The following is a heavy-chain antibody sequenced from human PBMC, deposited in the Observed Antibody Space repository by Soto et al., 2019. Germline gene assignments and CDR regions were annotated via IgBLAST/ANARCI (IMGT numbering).Heavy chain of an antibody. J-gene: IGHJ6*02. V-gene: IGHV4-59*11. CDR3: EREGYGTDV. CDR2: IYYSGIT. CDR1: GGSINNHY. Sequence: SETLSLTCTVSGGSINNHYWSWIRQPPGKGLEWLGNIYYSGITNYNPSLKSRVTISVDTSKNQVSLNLSSVTAADTAAYYCEREGYGTDVRGHGTTVTVSS.